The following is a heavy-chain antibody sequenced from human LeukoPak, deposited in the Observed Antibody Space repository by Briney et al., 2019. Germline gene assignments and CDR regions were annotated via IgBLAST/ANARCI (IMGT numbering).Heavy chain of an antibody. V-gene: IGHV3-73*01. CDR3: ARPSNWNSPNDY. CDR2: IRGKADNYAT. J-gene: IGHJ4*02. Sequence: GGSLRLSCAASGFTFSDSGIHWVRQASGKGLEWVGHIRGKADNYATVYAASVKGRFTITRDDSENTAYLQMNSLRAEDTAVYYCARPSNWNSPNDYWGQGTLVTVSS. CDR1: GFTFSDSG. D-gene: IGHD1-7*01.